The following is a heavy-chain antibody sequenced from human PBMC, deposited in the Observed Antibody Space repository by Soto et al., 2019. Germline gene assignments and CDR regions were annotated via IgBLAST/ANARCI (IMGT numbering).Heavy chain of an antibody. D-gene: IGHD5-12*01. V-gene: IGHV1-58*02. J-gene: IGHJ6*02. Sequence: ASVKVSCKASGFTFTSSAMQWVRQARGQRLEWIGWIVVGSGNTNYAQKFQERVTITRDMSTSTAYMELSSLRSEDTAVYYCAARYSGYEYYYYGMDVWGQGTTVTVAS. CDR2: IVVGSGNT. CDR1: GFTFTSSA. CDR3: AARYSGYEYYYYGMDV.